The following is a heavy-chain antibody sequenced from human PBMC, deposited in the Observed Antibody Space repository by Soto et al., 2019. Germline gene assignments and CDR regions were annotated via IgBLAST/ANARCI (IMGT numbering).Heavy chain of an antibody. Sequence: ASVKVSCKASGYTFTSYGISWVRQAPGQGLEWMGWISAYNGNTNYAQKLQGRVTMTTDTSTSTAYMELRSLRSDDTAVYYCAMYGSGSYSGYYYYGMDVWGQGTTVTVSS. CDR3: AMYGSGSYSGYYYYGMDV. CDR1: GYTFTSYG. D-gene: IGHD3-10*01. J-gene: IGHJ6*02. V-gene: IGHV1-18*01. CDR2: ISAYNGNT.